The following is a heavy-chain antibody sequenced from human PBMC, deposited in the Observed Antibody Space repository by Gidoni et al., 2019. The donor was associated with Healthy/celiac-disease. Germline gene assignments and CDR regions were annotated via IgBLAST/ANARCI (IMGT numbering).Heavy chain of an antibody. CDR3: ATSRGGDRYFDSTYYYDSSGENGSLDY. CDR2: IWYDGSNK. D-gene: IGHD3-22*01. CDR1: GFTFSSYG. V-gene: IGHV3-33*01. Sequence: QVQLVESGGGVVQPGRSLRLSCAASGFTFSSYGMHWVRQAPGKGLEWVAVIWYDGSNKYYADSVKGRVTISRDNSKNTLYLQMNSLRAEDTAVYYCATSRGGDRYFDSTYYYDSSGENGSLDYWGQGTLVTVSS. J-gene: IGHJ4*02.